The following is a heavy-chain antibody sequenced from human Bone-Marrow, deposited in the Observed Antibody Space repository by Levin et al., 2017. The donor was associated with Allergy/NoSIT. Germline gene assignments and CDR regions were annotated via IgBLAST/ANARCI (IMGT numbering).Heavy chain of an antibody. CDR1: GFTFRTYS. CDR3: ARDFYDSNGFSVIDS. J-gene: IGHJ5*01. Sequence: GGSLRLSCEASGFTFRTYSMNWVRQAPGKGLECLSYISSSSGTIYYADSVKGRITVSRDNAKNSLFLQMNSLIDADTDVYYCARDFYDSNGFSVIDSWGRGTLVTVSS. CDR2: ISSSSGTI. V-gene: IGHV3-48*02. D-gene: IGHD3-22*01.